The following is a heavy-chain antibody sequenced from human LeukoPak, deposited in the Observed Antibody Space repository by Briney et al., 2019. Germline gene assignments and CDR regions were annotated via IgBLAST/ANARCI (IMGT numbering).Heavy chain of an antibody. Sequence: ASVKVSCKASGYTSTSYDINWVRQATGQGLEWMGWMNPNSGNTGYAQKFQGRVTMTRNTSISTANMELSSLRSEDTAVYYCARGLARTSMVTRGGVRFDYWGQGTLVTVSS. CDR1: GYTSTSYD. CDR3: ARGLARTSMVTRGGVRFDY. V-gene: IGHV1-8*01. CDR2: MNPNSGNT. D-gene: IGHD5-18*01. J-gene: IGHJ4*02.